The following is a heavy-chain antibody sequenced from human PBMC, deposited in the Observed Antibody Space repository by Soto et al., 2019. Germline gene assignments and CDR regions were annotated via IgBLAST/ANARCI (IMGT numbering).Heavy chain of an antibody. D-gene: IGHD2-2*01. CDR2: IDPSDSYT. J-gene: IGHJ4*02. Sequence: GESLKISCKGSGYSFTTYWISWLRQMPGKGLEWMGRIDPSDSYTNYSPSFQGHVTFSADKSISTAYLQWSSLKTSDTAMYYCVTATFGSTSCYSHWGQGTLVTVSS. CDR1: GYSFTTYW. V-gene: IGHV5-10-1*01. CDR3: VTATFGSTSCYSH.